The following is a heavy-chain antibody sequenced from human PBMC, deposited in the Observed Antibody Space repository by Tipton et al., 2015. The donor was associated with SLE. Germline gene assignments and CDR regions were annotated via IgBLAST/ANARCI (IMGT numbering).Heavy chain of an antibody. J-gene: IGHJ5*02. CDR3: AKDRGYIATGTGWFDP. Sequence: GSLRLSCAASGFTFSSYAMSWVRQAPGKGLEWVSAISGSGGSTYYADSVKGRFTISRDNSKNTLYLQMNSLRAEDTAVYYCAKDRGYIATGTGWFDPWGQGTLATVSS. V-gene: IGHV3-23*01. D-gene: IGHD1-1*01. CDR1: GFTFSSYA. CDR2: ISGSGGST.